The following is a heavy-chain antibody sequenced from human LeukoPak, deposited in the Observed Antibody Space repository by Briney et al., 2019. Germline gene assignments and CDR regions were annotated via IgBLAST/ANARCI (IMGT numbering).Heavy chain of an antibody. CDR3: ARGPAAGAYDY. V-gene: IGHV3-48*03. D-gene: IGHD6-13*01. J-gene: IGHJ4*02. Sequence: GGSLRLSCAASGFTFTSYAMSWVRQAPGKGLEWVSYISSSGSTIYYADSVKGRFTISRDNAKNSLYLQMNSLRAEDTAVYYCARGPAAGAYDYWGQGTLVTVSS. CDR1: GFTFTSYA. CDR2: ISSSGSTI.